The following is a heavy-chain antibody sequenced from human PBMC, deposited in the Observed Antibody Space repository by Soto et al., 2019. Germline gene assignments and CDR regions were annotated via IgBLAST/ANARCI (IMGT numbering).Heavy chain of an antibody. V-gene: IGHV3-64D*06. CDR2: STYTGDTP. CDR1: GFAFRYST. J-gene: IGHJ4*02. Sequence: GGSLRLSCSASGFAFRYSTMHWVRQAPGRGLEQLGTSTYTGDTPYYAGSVKGRFTISRDNSQSTLYLQMSSLQPEDTGVYFCVKDYSHGRFPDYWGQGTLVTVSS. CDR3: VKDYSHGRFPDY. D-gene: IGHD1-26*01.